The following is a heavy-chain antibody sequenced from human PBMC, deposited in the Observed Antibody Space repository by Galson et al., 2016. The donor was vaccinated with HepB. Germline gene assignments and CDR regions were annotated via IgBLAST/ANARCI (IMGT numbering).Heavy chain of an antibody. V-gene: IGHV3-11*01. D-gene: IGHD3-3*01. CDR3: ARDGRSLSYYDSWSGWSWFDP. CDR1: GFSFSESY. CDR2: ISSGGSIK. Sequence: SLRLSCAASGFSFSESYMSWIRQAPGKGLEWISYISSGGSIKYYADSLKGRFTISRDNAKNSLHLQMNSLRAEDTAVYYCARDGRSLSYYDSWSGWSWFDPWGQGTLVTVSS. J-gene: IGHJ5*02.